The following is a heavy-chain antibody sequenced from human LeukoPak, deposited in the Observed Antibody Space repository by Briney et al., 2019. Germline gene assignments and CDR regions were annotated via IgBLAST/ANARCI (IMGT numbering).Heavy chain of an antibody. CDR1: GGTFSSYA. CDR2: IIPIFGTA. Sequence: SVKVSCKASGGTFSSYAISWVRQAPGQGLEWMGGIIPIFGTANYAQKFQGRVTITADESTSTAHMELSSLRSEDTAVYYCARLYGSGSYYNSPGVDYWGQGTLVTVSS. D-gene: IGHD3-10*01. J-gene: IGHJ4*02. V-gene: IGHV1-69*13. CDR3: ARLYGSGSYYNSPGVDY.